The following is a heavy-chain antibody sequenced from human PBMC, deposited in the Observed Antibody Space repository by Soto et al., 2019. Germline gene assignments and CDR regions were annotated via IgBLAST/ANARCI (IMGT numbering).Heavy chain of an antibody. D-gene: IGHD2-2*01. Sequence: QVQLVQSGAEVKKPGSSVKVSCKASGGTFSSYTISWVRQAPGQGLEWMGRIIPILGIANYAQKFQGRVTITADKSTSTAYMELSSLSSDDTAVYYCEYLLPLRYYYGMDVWGQGTTVTVSS. CDR2: IIPILGIA. CDR3: EYLLPLRYYYGMDV. CDR1: GGTFSSYT. J-gene: IGHJ6*02. V-gene: IGHV1-69*02.